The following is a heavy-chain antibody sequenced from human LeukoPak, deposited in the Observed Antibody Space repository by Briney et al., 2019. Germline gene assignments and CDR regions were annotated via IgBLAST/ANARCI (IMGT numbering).Heavy chain of an antibody. CDR3: ARGKVLLWFGDQPGNYYGMDV. CDR1: GGSFSGYY. J-gene: IGHJ6*02. V-gene: IGHV4-34*01. CDR2: INHSGST. D-gene: IGHD3-10*01. Sequence: SETLSLTCAAYGGSFSGYYWSWIRQPPGKGLEWIGEINHSGSTNYNPSLKSRVTISVDTSKNQFSLKLSSVTAADTAVYYCARGKVLLWFGDQPGNYYGMDVWGQGTTVTVSS.